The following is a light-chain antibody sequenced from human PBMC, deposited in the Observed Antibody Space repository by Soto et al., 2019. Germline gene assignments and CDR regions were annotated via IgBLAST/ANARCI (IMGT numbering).Light chain of an antibody. CDR2: DAY. J-gene: IGKJ1*01. Sequence: DIQLTQSPSTLSASVGDRVTITCRASQSISSWLAWYQQKPGKAHKLLIFDAYSLESGVQSRFSGSGSGTEFTLTIRSLQPDDFATYYCKQYNSYSRTVGQGTKVDI. CDR3: KQYNSYSRT. V-gene: IGKV1-5*01. CDR1: QSISSW.